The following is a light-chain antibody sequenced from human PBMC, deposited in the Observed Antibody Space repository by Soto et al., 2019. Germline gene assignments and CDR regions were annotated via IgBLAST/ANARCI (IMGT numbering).Light chain of an antibody. CDR3: MQIGQTPFT. CDR2: LGS. Sequence: EIVLTQSPFSLPVTPGEPASISCRSSQSLLHSNGYNYLGWYLQKPGQSPQLLIYLGSTRASGVPDRVSGSGSGTDFTLKISRVAAEDVVVYYCMQIGQTPFTFGQGTRLEIK. CDR1: QSLLHSNGYNY. V-gene: IGKV2-28*01. J-gene: IGKJ5*01.